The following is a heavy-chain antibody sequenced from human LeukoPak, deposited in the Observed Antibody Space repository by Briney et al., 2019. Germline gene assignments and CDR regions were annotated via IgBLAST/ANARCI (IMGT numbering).Heavy chain of an antibody. CDR3: ASQTPRRLPIAVADYFDY. J-gene: IGHJ4*02. Sequence: GGSLRLSCAVSGFTFGSYSMNWVRQAPGKGLEWVSFVSTSGSYIYYADSVKGRFTISRDNAKNSLYLQMNSLRAEDTAVYYCASQTPRRLPIAVADYFDYWGQGTLVTVSS. CDR2: VSTSGSYI. D-gene: IGHD6-19*01. CDR1: GFTFGSYS. V-gene: IGHV3-21*01.